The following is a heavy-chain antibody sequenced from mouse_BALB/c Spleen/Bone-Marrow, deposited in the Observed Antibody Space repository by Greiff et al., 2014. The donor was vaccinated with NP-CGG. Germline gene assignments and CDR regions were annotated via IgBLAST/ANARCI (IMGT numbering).Heavy chain of an antibody. CDR2: IHYSGST. V-gene: IGHV3-1*02. Sequence: DVMLVESGPDLVKPSQSLSLTCTVSGYSITSGYSWHWIRQFPGNKLEWMGYIHYSGSTNYNPSLKSRISITRDTSKNKFFLQLNSVTTEDTATYYCARDQGYYAMDYWGQGTSVTVSS. CDR3: ARDQGYYAMDY. CDR1: GYSITSGYS. J-gene: IGHJ4*01.